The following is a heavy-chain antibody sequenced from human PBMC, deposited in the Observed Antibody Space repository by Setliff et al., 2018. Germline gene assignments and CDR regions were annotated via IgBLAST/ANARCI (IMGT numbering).Heavy chain of an antibody. J-gene: IGHJ4*02. V-gene: IGHV4-34*01. CDR1: GGSFSGYY. Sequence: SETLSLTCAVYGGSFSGYYWSWIRQPPGKGLEWIGEINHSGSTNYNPSLKSRVTISVDASKNQFSLKLSSVTAADTAVYYCARGGYSRGPPVYYFDYWGQGTLVTVSS. CDR3: ARGGYSRGPPVYYFDY. CDR2: INHSGST. D-gene: IGHD5-12*01.